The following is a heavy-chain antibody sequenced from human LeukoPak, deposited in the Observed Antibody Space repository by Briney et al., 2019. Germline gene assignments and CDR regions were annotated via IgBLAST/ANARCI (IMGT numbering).Heavy chain of an antibody. D-gene: IGHD1-7*01. V-gene: IGHV3-53*01. Sequence: GGSLRLSCAASEFTVSSNYMNWVRQAPGKGLEWVSIIYSGGSTYYADSVKGRFTISRDHSKNTLYLQMNSLRAEDTAVYYCARDKKGITGTTPYFDYWGQGTLVTVSS. J-gene: IGHJ4*02. CDR3: ARDKKGITGTTPYFDY. CDR1: EFTVSSNY. CDR2: IYSGGST.